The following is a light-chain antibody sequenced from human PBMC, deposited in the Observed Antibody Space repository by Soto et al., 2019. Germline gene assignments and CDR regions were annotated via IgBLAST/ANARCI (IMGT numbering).Light chain of an antibody. J-gene: IGKJ4*01. CDR2: GVS. Sequence: EIVLTQSPGTLSLSPGESATLFCRASQTVSSSCLAWYQQKLGQAPRLLTYGVSSRATGIPDRFSGSGSGTDFTLTISRLQPEDFTVYYCQHYDNSAALTFGGGTNVEIK. CDR3: QHYDNSAALT. V-gene: IGKV3-20*01. CDR1: QTVSSSC.